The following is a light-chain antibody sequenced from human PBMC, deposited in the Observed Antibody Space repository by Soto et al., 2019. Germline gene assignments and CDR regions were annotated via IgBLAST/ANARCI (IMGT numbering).Light chain of an antibody. Sequence: QSALTQPASVSGSPGQLITISCTGTSNDVGSYNLVSWYQHHPGKAPKLMIFEGSKRPSGVSNRFSGSKSGNTASLTISGLQAEDEADFYCRSYAGSSYYVFGTGTKVTVL. CDR1: SNDVGSYNL. CDR2: EGS. CDR3: RSYAGSSYYV. J-gene: IGLJ1*01. V-gene: IGLV2-23*01.